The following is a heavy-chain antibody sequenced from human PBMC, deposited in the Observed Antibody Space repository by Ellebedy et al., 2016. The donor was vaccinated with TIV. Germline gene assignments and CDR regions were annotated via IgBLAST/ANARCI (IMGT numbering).Heavy chain of an antibody. V-gene: IGHV3-23*01. CDR1: GFSFTTYA. D-gene: IGHD6-19*01. J-gene: IGHJ4*02. Sequence: GESLKISCAASGFSFTTYAMNWVRQAPGKGLEWVSGISGSGGSTYYGDSVKGRFTISRDDSKNTLYLQMNSLRPEDTAVYFCARDRQWLIFDYWGQGALVTVSS. CDR2: ISGSGGST. CDR3: ARDRQWLIFDY.